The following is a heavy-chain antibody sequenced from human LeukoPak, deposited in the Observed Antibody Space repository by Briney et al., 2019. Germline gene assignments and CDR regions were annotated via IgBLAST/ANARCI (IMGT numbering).Heavy chain of an antibody. CDR3: ASRYCTNGVCYYFDN. J-gene: IGHJ4*02. CDR2: INHSGST. CDR1: GFTFSSYS. V-gene: IGHV4-34*01. Sequence: PGGSLRLSCAASGFTFSSYSMNWVRQAPGKGLEWIGEINHSGSTNYNPSLKSRVTISVDTSKNQFSLKLSSVTAADTAVYYCASRYCTNGVCYYFDNWGQGTLVTVSS. D-gene: IGHD2-8*01.